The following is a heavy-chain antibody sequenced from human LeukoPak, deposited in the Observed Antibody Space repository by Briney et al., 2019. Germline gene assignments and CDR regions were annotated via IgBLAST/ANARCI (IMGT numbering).Heavy chain of an antibody. CDR1: GDSVSSNSAA. Sequence: SQTLSLTCAISGDSVSSNSAAWNWIRQSPSRGLEWLGRTYYRSKWYSDYAVSVKSRITINPDTSKNQFSLQLNSVTPEDTAAYYCARSSVVVVAATYDTYNWFDPWGQGTLVTVSS. J-gene: IGHJ5*02. D-gene: IGHD2-15*01. V-gene: IGHV6-1*01. CDR3: ARSSVVVVAATYDTYNWFDP. CDR2: TYYRSKWYS.